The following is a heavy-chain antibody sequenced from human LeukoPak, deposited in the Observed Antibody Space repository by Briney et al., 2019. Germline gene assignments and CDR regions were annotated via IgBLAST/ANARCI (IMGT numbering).Heavy chain of an antibody. CDR2: IYHSGST. V-gene: IGHV4-38-2*02. CDR1: GYSISSGYY. Sequence: KPSETLSLTCTVSGYSISSGYYWGWIRQPPGQGLEWIGSIYHSGSTYYNPSLKSRVTISVDTSKNQFSLRLSSVTAADTAVYYCARSAGYYDSSAYGDYWGQGTLVTVSS. CDR3: ARSAGYYDSSAYGDY. D-gene: IGHD3-22*01. J-gene: IGHJ4*02.